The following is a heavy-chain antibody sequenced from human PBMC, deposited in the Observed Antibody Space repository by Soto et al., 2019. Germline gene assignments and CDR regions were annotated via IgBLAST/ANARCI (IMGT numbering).Heavy chain of an antibody. Sequence: PGGSMRLSCSASGFTFSSYAMHWVRQAPGKGLEYVSAISSNGGSTYYADSVKGRFTISRDNSKNTLYLQMSSLRAEDTAVYYSVRGATAMAIVLYGMDVWGQGTTVTVSS. J-gene: IGHJ6*02. CDR3: VRGATAMAIVLYGMDV. V-gene: IGHV3-64D*06. D-gene: IGHD5-18*01. CDR2: ISSNGGST. CDR1: GFTFSSYA.